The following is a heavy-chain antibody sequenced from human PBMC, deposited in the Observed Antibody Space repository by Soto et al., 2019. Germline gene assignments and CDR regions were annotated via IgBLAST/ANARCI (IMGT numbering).Heavy chain of an antibody. J-gene: IGHJ5*02. CDR3: ARVVAAAGTDWFDP. CDR1: GGTFSSYA. V-gene: IGHV1-69*13. CDR2: IIPHFGTA. Sequence: GASVKVSCKASGGTFSSYAISWVRQAPGQGLEWMGGIIPHFGTANYAQKFQGRVTITADESTSTAYMELSSLRSEDTAVYYCARVVAAAGTDWFDPWGQGTLVTVSS. D-gene: IGHD6-13*01.